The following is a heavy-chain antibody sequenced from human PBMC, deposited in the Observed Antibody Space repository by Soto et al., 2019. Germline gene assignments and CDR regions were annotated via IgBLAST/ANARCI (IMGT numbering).Heavy chain of an antibody. V-gene: IGHV3-30-3*01. CDR1: GFTFSSYA. Sequence: QVQLVESGGGVVQPGRSLRLSCAASGFTFSSYAMHWVRQAPGKGLEWVAVISYDGSNKYYADSVKGRFTISRDNSKNTLYLQMNSLRAEDTAVYYCASTPLVVPAAMSPAFDIWGQGTMVTVSS. CDR3: ASTPLVVPAAMSPAFDI. J-gene: IGHJ3*02. CDR2: ISYDGSNK. D-gene: IGHD2-2*01.